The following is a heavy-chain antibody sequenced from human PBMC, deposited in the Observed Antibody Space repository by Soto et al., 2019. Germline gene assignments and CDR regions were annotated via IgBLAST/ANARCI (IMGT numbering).Heavy chain of an antibody. J-gene: IGHJ6*02. CDR2: IIPIFGTA. CDR1: GGTFSSYS. Sequence: SVKVSCKASGGTFSSYSISWVRQAPGQGLEWMGGIIPIFGTANYAQKFQGRVTITADKSTSTAYMELSSLRSEDTAVYYCARVVEIGLVATTNYYYYGMDVWGQGTTVTVSS. V-gene: IGHV1-69*06. CDR3: ARVVEIGLVATTNYYYYGMDV. D-gene: IGHD5-12*01.